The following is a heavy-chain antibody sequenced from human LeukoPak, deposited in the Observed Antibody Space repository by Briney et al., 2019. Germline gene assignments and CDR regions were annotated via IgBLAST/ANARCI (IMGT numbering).Heavy chain of an antibody. V-gene: IGHV3-48*03. D-gene: IGHD2-15*01. CDR1: GFIVRSNH. Sequence: PGGSLRLSCAAFGFIVRSNHINWVRQAPGKGLEWVSYISSSGSTIYYADSVKGRFTISRDNAKNSLYLQMNSLRAEDTAVYYCARVGIVVVVAAQDGAFDIWGQGTMVTVSS. CDR3: ARVGIVVVVAAQDGAFDI. J-gene: IGHJ3*02. CDR2: ISSSGSTI.